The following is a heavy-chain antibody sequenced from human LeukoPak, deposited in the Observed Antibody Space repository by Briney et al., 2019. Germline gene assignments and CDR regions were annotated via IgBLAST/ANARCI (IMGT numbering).Heavy chain of an antibody. Sequence: ASVKVSCKASGYTFTSYDINWVRQATGQGLEWMGWMNPNSGNTGYAQKFQGRVTITRNTSIRTAYMDLSSLSSEDTAVYYCASFYYDSSGYYYDYWGQGTLVTVSS. D-gene: IGHD3-22*01. CDR2: MNPNSGNT. CDR3: ASFYYDSSGYYYDY. CDR1: GYTFTSYD. J-gene: IGHJ4*02. V-gene: IGHV1-8*03.